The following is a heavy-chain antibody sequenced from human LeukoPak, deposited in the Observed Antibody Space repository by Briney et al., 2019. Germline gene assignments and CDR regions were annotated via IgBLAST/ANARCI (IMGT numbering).Heavy chain of an antibody. D-gene: IGHD1-26*01. Sequence: SETLSLTCTVSGASINSGVYYWSWIRQLPGKGLEWIGYVYYTGNTYYNPSLKSRLTISMDTSENQFSLQLTSVTAADTAVYNCATGDRWEILLASWGQGSLVTVSS. CDR2: VYYTGNT. V-gene: IGHV4-31*03. CDR3: ATGDRWEILLAS. CDR1: GASINSGVYY. J-gene: IGHJ4*02.